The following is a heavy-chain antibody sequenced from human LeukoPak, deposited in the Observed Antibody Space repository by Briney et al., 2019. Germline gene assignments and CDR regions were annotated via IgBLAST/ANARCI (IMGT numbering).Heavy chain of an antibody. V-gene: IGHV3-23*01. J-gene: IGHJ3*02. Sequence: GGSLRLSCAASGFTFSSYAMSWVRQAPGKGLQWVSAISGSGGSTYYADSVKGRFTISRDNSKNTLYLQMNSLKAEDTAVYYCAKADGVYGDYVAFDIWGQGTMVTVSS. D-gene: IGHD4-17*01. CDR1: GFTFSSYA. CDR2: ISGSGGST. CDR3: AKADGVYGDYVAFDI.